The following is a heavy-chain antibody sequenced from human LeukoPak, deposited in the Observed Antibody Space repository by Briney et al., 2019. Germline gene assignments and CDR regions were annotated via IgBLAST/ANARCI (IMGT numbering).Heavy chain of an antibody. CDR2: ISGSGGGT. Sequence: GGSLSLSCAVSGITLSNYGMSWVRQAPGKGLEWVAGISGSGGGTKYADSVKGRFTISRDNSKNTLFLQINSLRAEDTAVYYCAKVRWNYYFDYWGQGTLVTVSS. J-gene: IGHJ4*02. V-gene: IGHV3-23*01. CDR1: GITLSNYG. D-gene: IGHD4-23*01. CDR3: AKVRWNYYFDY.